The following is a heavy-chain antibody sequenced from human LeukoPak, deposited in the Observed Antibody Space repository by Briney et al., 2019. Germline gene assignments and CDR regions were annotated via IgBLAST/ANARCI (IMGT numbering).Heavy chain of an antibody. CDR2: IITGETTA. J-gene: IGHJ4*02. V-gene: IGHV3-74*01. Sequence: GGSLRLSCVASGFTFSSYWMHWVRQAPGKGLVWVSHIITGETTAGYADSVKGRFTISRDNANNTVCLQMNSARAEDTAVYYCAKGRYSSSWKYFDSWGQGTLVTVSS. CDR3: AKGRYSSSWKYFDS. D-gene: IGHD6-13*01. CDR1: GFTFSSYW.